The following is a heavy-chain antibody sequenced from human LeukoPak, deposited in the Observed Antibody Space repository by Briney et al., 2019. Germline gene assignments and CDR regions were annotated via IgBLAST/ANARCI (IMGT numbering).Heavy chain of an antibody. CDR2: IHYTGIT. CDR3: ARLGTGYDSSGYSIGWFDP. D-gene: IGHD3-22*01. CDR1: GGSISSSSDY. V-gene: IGHV4-39*01. J-gene: IGHJ5*02. Sequence: PSETLSLTCTVSGGSISSSSDYWGWVRQPPGRGLEWIGRIHYTGITYYNPTLESRLTISVDTSKNQFSLKLSSVTAADTAVYYCARLGTGYDSSGYSIGWFDPWGQGTLVTVSS.